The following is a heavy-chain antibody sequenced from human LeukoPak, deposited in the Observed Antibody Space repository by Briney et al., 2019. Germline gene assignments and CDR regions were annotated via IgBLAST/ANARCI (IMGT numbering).Heavy chain of an antibody. Sequence: GGSLRLSCAASGFTFSSYAMHWVRQAPGKGLEWVAVISYDGSNKYYADSVKGRFTISRDNSENTLYLQMNSLTTDDTAVYYCAKDKTDCNTTICQAWDYNCMDVWGKGTTVTVSS. V-gene: IGHV3-30-3*01. CDR2: ISYDGSNK. CDR1: GFTFSSYA. D-gene: IGHD2-2*01. J-gene: IGHJ6*03. CDR3: AKDKTDCNTTICQAWDYNCMDV.